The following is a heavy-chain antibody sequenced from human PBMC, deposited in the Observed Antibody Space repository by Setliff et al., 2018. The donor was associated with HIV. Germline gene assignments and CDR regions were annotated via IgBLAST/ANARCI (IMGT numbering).Heavy chain of an antibody. J-gene: IGHJ3*02. CDR3: ARAFPMTTVVTQSGYGAFDI. V-gene: IGHV4-4*09. CDR1: AGSISSYY. Sequence: LSLTCTVSAGSISSYYWTWIRQPPVKGLEWIGYISTRGGTTYNPSLKSRVTISVDTSKNQFSLKLSSVTAADTAVYYCARAFPMTTVVTQSGYGAFDIWGQGTMVTVSS. D-gene: IGHD4-17*01. CDR2: ISTRGGT.